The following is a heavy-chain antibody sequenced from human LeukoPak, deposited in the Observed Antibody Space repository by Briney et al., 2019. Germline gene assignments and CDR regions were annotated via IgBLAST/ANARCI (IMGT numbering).Heavy chain of an antibody. CDR3: ARSTDVLRFSNAFDI. J-gene: IGHJ3*02. V-gene: IGHV5-51*01. Sequence: GESLKISCKGSGYDFTTYWIGWVRQMPGKGLEWMGIIYPGDSDTRYSPSFQGQVTISADKSISTAYLQWSSLKASDTAMYYCARSTDVLRFSNAFDIWGQGTMVAVSS. CDR2: IYPGDSDT. D-gene: IGHD3-3*01. CDR1: GYDFTTYW.